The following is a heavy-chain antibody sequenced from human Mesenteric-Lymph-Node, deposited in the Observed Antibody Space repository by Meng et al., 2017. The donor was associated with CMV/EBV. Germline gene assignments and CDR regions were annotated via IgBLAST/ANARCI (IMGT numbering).Heavy chain of an antibody. J-gene: IGHJ6*02. CDR3: VRSRDYSLDV. D-gene: IGHD6-13*01. V-gene: IGHV3-74*01. Sequence: GESLKISCAASGFTFDDYGMSWVRQAPGKGLVWVSRISSDESSTNYADSVKGRFTISRDNAKNTLHLQMNSLRAEDTAVYYCVRSRDYSLDVWGQGTTVTVSS. CDR1: GFTFDDYG. CDR2: ISSDESST.